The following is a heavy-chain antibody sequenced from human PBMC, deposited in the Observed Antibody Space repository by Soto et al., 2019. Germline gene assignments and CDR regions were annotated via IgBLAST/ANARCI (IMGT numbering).Heavy chain of an antibody. V-gene: IGHV4-59*11. CDR3: ARANWYSEY. D-gene: IGHD2-8*01. J-gene: IGHJ4*02. Sequence: QVHLQESGPGLVKPSETLSLTCTVSGGSINNHHWSWIRQAPGKGLEWIGYIYYTGSTNYNPSLKSRVTMSVDTSKNQFSLNLTSLTAADTAIYYCARANWYSEYWGQGTLVTVSS. CDR2: IYYTGST. CDR1: GGSINNHH.